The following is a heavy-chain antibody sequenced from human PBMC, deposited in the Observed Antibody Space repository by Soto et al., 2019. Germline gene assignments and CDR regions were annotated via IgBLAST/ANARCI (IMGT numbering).Heavy chain of an antibody. CDR1: GGSISSGGYY. D-gene: IGHD2-15*01. CDR3: ARVDCSGGSCYSDYYYGMDV. Sequence: QVQLQESGPGLVKPSQTLSLTCTVSGGSISSGGYYWSWIRQHPGKGLEWIGYIYYSGSTYYNPSLKSRVAISVDTSKNQFSLKLSSVTAADTAVYYCARVDCSGGSCYSDYYYGMDVWGQGTTVTVSS. J-gene: IGHJ6*02. V-gene: IGHV4-31*03. CDR2: IYYSGST.